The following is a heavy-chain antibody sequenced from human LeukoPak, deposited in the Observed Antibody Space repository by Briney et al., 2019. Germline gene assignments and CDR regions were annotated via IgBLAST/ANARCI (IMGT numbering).Heavy chain of an antibody. CDR2: INPNSGGT. V-gene: IGHV1-2*06. J-gene: IGHJ4*02. CDR1: GYTFTGYY. CDR3: ARPYSGSYFGY. Sequence: ASVKVSCKASGYTFTGYYMHWVRQAPGQGLEWMGRINPNSGGTNYAQKFLGRVTITRDTSASTAYMELSSLRSEDTAVYYCARPYSGSYFGYWGQGTLVTVSS. D-gene: IGHD1-26*01.